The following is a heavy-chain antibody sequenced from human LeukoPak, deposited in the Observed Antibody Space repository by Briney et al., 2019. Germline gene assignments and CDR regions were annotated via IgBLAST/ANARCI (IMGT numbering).Heavy chain of an antibody. J-gene: IGHJ4*02. CDR3: ARSPSSSGWYADY. D-gene: IGHD6-19*01. V-gene: IGHV1-18*01. CDR2: ISAYNGAT. Sequence: GASVKVSCKASGYTFTSYGISWVRQAPGQGLEWMGWISAYNGATNYAQKLQGRVTMTTDTSANTAYMELKSLISDDTAVYYCARSPSSSGWYADYWGLGTLVTVSS. CDR1: GYTFTSYG.